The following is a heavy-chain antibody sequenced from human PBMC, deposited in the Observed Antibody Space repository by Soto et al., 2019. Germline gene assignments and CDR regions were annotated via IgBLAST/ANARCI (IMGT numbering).Heavy chain of an antibody. D-gene: IGHD6-6*01. CDR3: AKDMTEYSSRTYYYYMDV. CDR1: GFTFDDYA. V-gene: IGHV3-9*01. CDR2: ISWNSGSI. J-gene: IGHJ6*03. Sequence: EVQLVESGGGLVQPGRSLRLSCAASGFTFDDYAMHWVRQAPGKGLEWVSGISWNSGSIGYADSVKGRFTISRDNAKNSLYLQMNSLRAEDTALYYCAKDMTEYSSRTYYYYMDVWGKGTTVTVSS.